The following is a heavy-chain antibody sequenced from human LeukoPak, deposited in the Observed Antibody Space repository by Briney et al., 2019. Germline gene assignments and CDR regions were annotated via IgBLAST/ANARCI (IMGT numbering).Heavy chain of an antibody. Sequence: GGSLRLSCAASGFTFNNAWMNWVRQAPGKGLEWVGRIKSKTDGGTTDYAAPVKGRFTISRDDSKNTLYLQMNSLKTEDTAVYYCTTQWIQLWWNFDYWGQGTLVTVSS. CDR3: TTQWIQLWWNFDY. V-gene: IGHV3-15*07. CDR1: GFTFNNAW. J-gene: IGHJ4*02. CDR2: IKSKTDGGTT. D-gene: IGHD5-18*01.